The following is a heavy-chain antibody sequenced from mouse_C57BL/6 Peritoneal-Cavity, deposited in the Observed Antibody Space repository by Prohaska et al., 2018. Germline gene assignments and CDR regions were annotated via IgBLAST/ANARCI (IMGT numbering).Heavy chain of an antibody. CDR3: AGDGAGYWYFDV. CDR2: ITHSGET. J-gene: IGHJ1*03. D-gene: IGHD4-1*01. V-gene: IGHV12-3*01. CDR1: GFPITSGYY. Sequence: QMQLQESGPGLVKPSQSLFLTCSITGFPITSGYYWIWIRQSPGKPLEWMGYITHSGETFYNPSLQSPISITRETSKNQCLLQLNYVTTEDTAMYYCAGDGAGYWYFDVWGTGTTVTVSS.